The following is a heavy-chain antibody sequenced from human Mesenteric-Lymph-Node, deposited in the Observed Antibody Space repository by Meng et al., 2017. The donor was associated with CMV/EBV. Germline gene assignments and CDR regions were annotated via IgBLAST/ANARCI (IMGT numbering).Heavy chain of an antibody. CDR1: GFSLTTSGVG. CDR3: AHRPTVGGAFTLDY. CDR2: ISWNDDK. V-gene: IGHV2-5*01. D-gene: IGHD2-21*01. J-gene: IGHJ4*02. Sequence: SGPTLVKPTQTLTLTCTFSGFSLTTSGVGVGWIRQPPGKALEWLALISWNDDKRYSPSLKSRLTITKDTSKNQVVLTVTDMDPVDTATYYCAHRPTVGGAFTLDYWGQGTLVTVSS.